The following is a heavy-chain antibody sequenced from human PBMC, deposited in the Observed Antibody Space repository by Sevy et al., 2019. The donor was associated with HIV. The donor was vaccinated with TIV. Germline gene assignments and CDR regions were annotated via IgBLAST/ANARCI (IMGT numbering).Heavy chain of an antibody. Sequence: ASVKVSCKVSGYIFTELSMHWVRQAPGKGLEWMGGFDPEDGETIYAQKFQGRVTMTEDTSTDTAYMDLSSLRSEDTAVYYCATDSVLLKGRYYDSSVYYLHYWGQGTLVTVSS. CDR3: ATDSVLLKGRYYDSSVYYLHY. D-gene: IGHD3-22*01. CDR2: FDPEDGET. V-gene: IGHV1-24*01. CDR1: GYIFTELS. J-gene: IGHJ4*02.